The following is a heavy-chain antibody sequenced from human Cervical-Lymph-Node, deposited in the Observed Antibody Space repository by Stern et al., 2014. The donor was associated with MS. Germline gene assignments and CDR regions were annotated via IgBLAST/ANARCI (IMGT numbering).Heavy chain of an antibody. CDR2: IYTSGST. Sequence: VQLQESGPGLVKPSQTLSLTCTVSGDSVSSGSHYWSWVRQPAGKGLEWIGRIYTSGSTNYSPSLKSRVTISLASSKTLFSQKRSFVTATDTAVYYCARLGIASRPYFYGMDVWGQGTTVIVSS. J-gene: IGHJ6*02. V-gene: IGHV4-61*02. CDR3: ARLGIASRPYFYGMDV. D-gene: IGHD6-6*01. CDR1: GDSVSSGSHY.